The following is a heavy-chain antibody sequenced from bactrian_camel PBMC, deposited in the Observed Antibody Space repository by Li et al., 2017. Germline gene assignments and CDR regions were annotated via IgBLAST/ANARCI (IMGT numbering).Heavy chain of an antibody. CDR2: IDSDGIT. J-gene: IGHJ4*01. D-gene: IGHD5*01. Sequence: HVQLVESGGSSVQPGGSLRLSCAASGYTYSSACMAWFRQVPGKEREGVAAIDSDGITRYTDSVKGRFTISRDNAKNSLYLQLSGLKAEDTAIYYCTRETEWVGYHEFAEYWGQGTQVTVS. CDR3: TRETEWVGYHEFAEY. V-gene: IGHV3S26*01. CDR1: GYTYSSAC.